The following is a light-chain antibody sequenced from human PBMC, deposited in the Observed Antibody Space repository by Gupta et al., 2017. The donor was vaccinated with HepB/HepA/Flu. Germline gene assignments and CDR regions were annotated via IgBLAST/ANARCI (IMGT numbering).Light chain of an antibody. CDR1: SSDVGSYNL. CDR3: CSYAGSSTNWV. CDR2: EVS. V-gene: IGLV2-23*02. Sequence: SALSPPASVAGAPEQPVTISRPRTSSDVGSYNLVSWYQQHPGKAPKLMIYEVSKRPSGVSNRFSGSKSGNTASLTISGLQAEDEADYYCCSYAGSSTNWVFGGGTKLTVL. J-gene: IGLJ3*02.